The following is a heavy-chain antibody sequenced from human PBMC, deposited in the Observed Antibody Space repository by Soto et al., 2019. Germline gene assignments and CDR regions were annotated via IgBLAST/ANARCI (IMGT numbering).Heavy chain of an antibody. CDR2: ISYDGSNK. D-gene: IGHD6-13*01. Sequence: PGGSLRLSCAASGFIFSSYVMHWVRQAPGKGLEWVAVISYDGSNKYYADSVKGRFTISRDNSKNTLYLQMNSLRAEDTAVYYCARCPTSNKYTIVGSSWYGNYFDYWGQGTLVTVSS. CDR1: GFIFSSYV. J-gene: IGHJ4*02. CDR3: ARCPTSNKYTIVGSSWYGNYFDY. V-gene: IGHV3-30-3*01.